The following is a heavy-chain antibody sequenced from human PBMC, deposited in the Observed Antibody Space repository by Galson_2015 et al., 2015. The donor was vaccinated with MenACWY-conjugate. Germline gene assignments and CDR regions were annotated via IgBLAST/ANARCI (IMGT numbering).Heavy chain of an antibody. CDR2: VSGSGGST. CDR1: GFRFGDYA. CDR3: AKDLRTIFQLVFDL. Sequence: SLRLSCAGSGFRFGDYAMTWVRQAPGKGLEWISTVSGSGGSTYYADPVKGRFTISRDNSKNTLFLQMISLRADDTAIYYCAKDLRTIFQLVFDLWGQGTLVTVSS. V-gene: IGHV3-23*01. J-gene: IGHJ5*02. D-gene: IGHD3-10*01.